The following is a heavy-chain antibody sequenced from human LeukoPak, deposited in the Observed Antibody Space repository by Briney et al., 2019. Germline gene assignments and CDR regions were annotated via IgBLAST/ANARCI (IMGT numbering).Heavy chain of an antibody. CDR1: GYTFTGYY. CDR3: ARGLYSGSYFREIGY. V-gene: IGHV1-46*01. CDR2: INPNSGST. J-gene: IGHJ4*02. Sequence: ASVKVSCKASGYTFTGYYMHWVRQAPGQGLEWMGWINPNSGSTSYAQKFQGRVTMTRDTSTSTVYMELSSLRSEDTAVYYCARGLYSGSYFREIGYWGQGTLVTVSS. D-gene: IGHD1-26*01.